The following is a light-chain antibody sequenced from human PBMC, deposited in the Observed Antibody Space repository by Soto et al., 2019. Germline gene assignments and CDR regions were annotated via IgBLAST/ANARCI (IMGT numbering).Light chain of an antibody. CDR2: DAS. CDR1: QAISSW. J-gene: IGKJ4*01. Sequence: DIQMTQSPSSVSASVGDRVTITCRASQAISSWLVWYQQTPGKAPKRLIYDASSLQGGVPARFSGRGSGTDFTLTISRLQPEDSATYYCQQANSYPFTFGGGTKVEIK. V-gene: IGKV1-12*01. CDR3: QQANSYPFT.